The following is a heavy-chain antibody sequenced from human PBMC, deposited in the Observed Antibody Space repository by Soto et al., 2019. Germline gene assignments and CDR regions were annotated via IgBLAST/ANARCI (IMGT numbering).Heavy chain of an antibody. CDR2: MYSNGDT. J-gene: IGHJ4*02. D-gene: IGHD3-16*02. CDR1: GGSITSGTYF. V-gene: IGHV4-39*01. CDR3: ARVSDLGAIHLGELSSHFDY. Sequence: SETLSLTCTVSGGSITSGTYFWGWIRQAPGKGLEWIGSMYSNGDTYYKPSLKSRVTISVDTSKIQFSLKLSSVTAADTAVYYCARVSDLGAIHLGELSSHFDYWGQGTLVTVSS.